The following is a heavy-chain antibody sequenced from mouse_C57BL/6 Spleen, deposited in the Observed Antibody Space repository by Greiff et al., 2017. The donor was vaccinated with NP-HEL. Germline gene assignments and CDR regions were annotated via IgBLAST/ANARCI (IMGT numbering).Heavy chain of an antibody. Sequence: EVHLVESEGGLVQPGSSMNLSCTASGFTFRDYYMAWVRQVPEKGLEWVANINYDGSSTYYLDSLKSRFLISRDNAKNILYLQMSSLKSEDTATYYCAREGSYYAMDYWGQGTSVTVSS. CDR1: GFTFRDYY. V-gene: IGHV5-16*01. CDR2: INYDGSST. J-gene: IGHJ4*01. CDR3: AREGSYYAMDY.